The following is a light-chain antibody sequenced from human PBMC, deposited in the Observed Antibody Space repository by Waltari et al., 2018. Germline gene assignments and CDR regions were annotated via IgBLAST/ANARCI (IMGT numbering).Light chain of an antibody. J-gene: IGLJ2*01. V-gene: IGLV1-47*01. CDR1: SSNIGSNY. CDR2: RNN. Sequence: QSVLTQPPSASGTPGQRVTISCSGTSSNIGSNYEYRYQQLPGTAPKLLIDRNNQRPSGVPDRFSGSKSGTSASLAISGLRSEDEADYYCAAWDDSLSAHVVFGGGTKLTVL. CDR3: AAWDDSLSAHVV.